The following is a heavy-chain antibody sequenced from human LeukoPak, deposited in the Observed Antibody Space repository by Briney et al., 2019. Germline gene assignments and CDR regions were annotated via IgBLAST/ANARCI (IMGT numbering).Heavy chain of an antibody. CDR1: GFTVSSNY. Sequence: GGSLRLSCAASGFTVSSNYMSWVRQAPGKGLEWVSAISGSGGSTYYADSVKGRFTISRDNSKNTLYLQMNSLRAEDTAVYYCAKVREATSSYWGQGTLVTVSS. D-gene: IGHD5-12*01. V-gene: IGHV3-23*01. CDR2: ISGSGGST. CDR3: AKVREATSSY. J-gene: IGHJ4*02.